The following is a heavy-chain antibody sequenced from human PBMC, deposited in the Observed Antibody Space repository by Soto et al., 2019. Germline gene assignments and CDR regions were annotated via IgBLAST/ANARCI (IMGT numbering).Heavy chain of an antibody. CDR2: ISYDGTNN. D-gene: IGHD2-15*01. CDR3: AKGVCGGGSCYFSAFDI. V-gene: IGHV3-30*18. J-gene: IGHJ3*02. CDR1: GFTFSSYG. Sequence: QVQLVESGGGVVQPGRSLRLSCAASGFTFSSYGMHWVRQAPGKGLEWVAVISYDGTNNYYTESVKGRFTISRDNSKNTLFRKRNGVRAEDTAVYFWAKGVCGGGSCYFSAFDIWAQGTMVTFS.